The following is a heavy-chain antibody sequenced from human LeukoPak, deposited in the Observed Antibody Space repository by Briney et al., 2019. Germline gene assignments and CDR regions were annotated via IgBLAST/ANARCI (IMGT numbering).Heavy chain of an antibody. CDR1: GGTFSRYT. Sequence: ASVKVSCKASGGTFSRYTISWVRQAPGQGLEWMGGIIPMFGRANYAQKFQGRLTITADESSTTAYMELSGLRSEDTAVYYCATDASIYDSRGYYYLWWGQGTLATVSS. V-gene: IGHV1-69*13. J-gene: IGHJ4*02. CDR2: IIPMFGRA. D-gene: IGHD3-22*01. CDR3: ATDASIYDSRGYYYLW.